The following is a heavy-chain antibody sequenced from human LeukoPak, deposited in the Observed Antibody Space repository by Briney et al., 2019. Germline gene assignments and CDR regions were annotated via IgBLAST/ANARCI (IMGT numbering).Heavy chain of an antibody. J-gene: IGHJ4*02. Sequence: GGSLRLSCAASGFTFDDYGMSWGRQAPGKGLEWVSGINWNGGRTGYADSVKGRFTISRDNAKNSLYLQMNSLRAEDTALYYCALIAVAGNLGNFDYWGQGTLVTVSS. CDR3: ALIAVAGNLGNFDY. D-gene: IGHD6-19*01. CDR1: GFTFDDYG. CDR2: INWNGGRT. V-gene: IGHV3-20*04.